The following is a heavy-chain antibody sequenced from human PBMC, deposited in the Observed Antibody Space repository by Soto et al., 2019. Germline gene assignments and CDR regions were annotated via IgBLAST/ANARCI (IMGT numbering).Heavy chain of an antibody. CDR1: GCSISSYY. J-gene: IGHJ1*01. D-gene: IGHD3-22*01. CDR2: IYYSGST. CDR3: ASGGRYYYDSSGYYYVQY. V-gene: IGHV4-59*01. Sequence: SETLSLTCTVSGCSISSYYWSWIRQPPGKGLEWIGYIYYSGSTNYNPSLKSRVTISVDTSKNQFSLKLSSVTAADTAVYYCASGGRYYYDSSGYYYVQYWGQGTLVTVS.